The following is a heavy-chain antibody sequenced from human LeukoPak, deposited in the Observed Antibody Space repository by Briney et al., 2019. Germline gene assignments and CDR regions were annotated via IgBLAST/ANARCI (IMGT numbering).Heavy chain of an antibody. Sequence: PGGSLRLSCAASGFTFSIYRTSSVRQAPGKGLEWVANIKQDGSEKYYVDSVKGRFTISRDNAKNSLYLQMNSLRAEDTAVYYCARDPIGYCRSPSCSPTWGQGTLVTVSS. V-gene: IGHV3-7*01. CDR1: GFTFSIYR. CDR3: ARDPIGYCRSPSCSPT. J-gene: IGHJ4*02. CDR2: IKQDGSEK. D-gene: IGHD2-2*01.